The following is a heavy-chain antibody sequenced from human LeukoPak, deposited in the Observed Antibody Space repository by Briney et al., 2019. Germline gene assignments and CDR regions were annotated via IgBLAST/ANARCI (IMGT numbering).Heavy chain of an antibody. Sequence: GGSLRLSCAASGFTFSRYWMTWVRQAPGKGPEWVANIKQDGSEKYYVDSVKGRFTISRDNAKNSLYLQMNSLRAEDTAVYYCARDLIAVRYYYGLGIDFWGQGTLVTVSS. J-gene: IGHJ4*02. CDR1: GFTFSRYW. CDR3: ARDLIAVRYYYGLGIDF. CDR2: IKQDGSEK. V-gene: IGHV3-7*01. D-gene: IGHD3-10*01.